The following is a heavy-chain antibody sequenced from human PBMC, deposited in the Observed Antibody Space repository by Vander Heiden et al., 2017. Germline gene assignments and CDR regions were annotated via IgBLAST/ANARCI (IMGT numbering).Heavy chain of an antibody. CDR2: IFYTGSN. V-gene: IGHV4-39*01. Sequence: QVQLQESGPGLVKPSETLSLFCIASGGSIGSSGYYWGWIRQHPGKGLQWIGSIFYTGSNHYDPSFKSRASMSADFSKNQFSLNLSSVSAADTALYYCARRSTVNPLHAFDIWGQGAMVTVSS. CDR1: GGSIGSSGYY. D-gene: IGHD4-17*01. J-gene: IGHJ3*02. CDR3: ARRSTVNPLHAFDI.